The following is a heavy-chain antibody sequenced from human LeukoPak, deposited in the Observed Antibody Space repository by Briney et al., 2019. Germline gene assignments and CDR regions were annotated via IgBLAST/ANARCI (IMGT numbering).Heavy chain of an antibody. CDR2: IFYSGST. J-gene: IGHJ6*03. D-gene: IGHD1-26*01. CDR3: ARRSGSYTMFYYYYYMDV. CDR1: GGSISTSNYY. V-gene: IGHV4-39*07. Sequence: SETLSLTCTVSGGSISTSNYYWGWIRQPPGKGLEWIGNIFYSGSTYYNPSLKSRVTISVDTSKNQFSLKLSSVTAADTAVYYCARRSGSYTMFYYYYYMDVWGKGTTVTVSS.